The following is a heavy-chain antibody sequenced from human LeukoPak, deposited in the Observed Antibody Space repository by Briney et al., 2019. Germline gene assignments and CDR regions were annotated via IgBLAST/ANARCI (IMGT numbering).Heavy chain of an antibody. CDR2: INQDGSEA. V-gene: IGHV3-7*02. CDR3: AVTSRSYAFDY. CDR1: GFTFTNNW. J-gene: IGHJ4*02. D-gene: IGHD3-16*01. Sequence: GGSLRLSCTAAGFTFTNNWMFWVRQAPGKGPEWLANINQDGSEAYSVDSVKGLFTISRDNAKNSVYLQMNSLRVEDTAVYYCAVTSRSYAFDYWGPGTLVTVSS.